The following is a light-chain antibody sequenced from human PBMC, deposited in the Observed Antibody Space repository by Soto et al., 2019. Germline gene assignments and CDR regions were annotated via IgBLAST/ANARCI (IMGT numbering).Light chain of an antibody. Sequence: QSALTQPASVSGSPGQSITISCTGTSSDVGGHNYVSWYQQHPGKAPKLMIYEVSYRPSGVSNRFSGSKSGNTASLTISGLQAEDEADYYCGSYTSSSTLVFGGGTKLTVL. V-gene: IGLV2-14*01. CDR1: SSDVGGHNY. CDR3: GSYTSSSTLV. J-gene: IGLJ2*01. CDR2: EVS.